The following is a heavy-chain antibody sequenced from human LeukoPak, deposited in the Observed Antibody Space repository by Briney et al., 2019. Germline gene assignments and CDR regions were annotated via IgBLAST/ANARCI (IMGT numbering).Heavy chain of an antibody. CDR3: ARHGQQQLVWGYLFY. D-gene: IGHD6-13*01. CDR1: GFTFSHYY. V-gene: IGHV3-11*01. Sequence: GGPRRLSGAALGFTFSHYYMSWIRRAPGKGLEGGSYISSSGSTIYYADSVKGRFTISRDNAKNSLYLQMNSLRAEDTAVYYCARHGQQQLVWGYLFYWGQGTLVTVSS. CDR2: ISSSGSTI. J-gene: IGHJ4*02.